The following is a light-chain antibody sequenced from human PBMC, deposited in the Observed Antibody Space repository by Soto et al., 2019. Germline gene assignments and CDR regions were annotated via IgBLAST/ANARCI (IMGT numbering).Light chain of an antibody. V-gene: IGLV2-11*01. J-gene: IGLJ1*01. Sequence: QSALTQPRSVSGSPGQSVTISCTGTGSDVGNYNYVSWFQQHPGKAPKLMIYDVTKRPSGVPDRFSGSKSGNTASLTISGLQAEDEADYYCCSYGATYTYVFGTGTKATVL. CDR1: GSDVGNYNY. CDR3: CSYGATYTYV. CDR2: DVT.